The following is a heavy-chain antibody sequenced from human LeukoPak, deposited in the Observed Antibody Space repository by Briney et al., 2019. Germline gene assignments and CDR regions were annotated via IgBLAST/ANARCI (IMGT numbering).Heavy chain of an antibody. Sequence: SQTLSLTCTVSGGSISSGGYYWSWLRQHPGKGLEWIGYIYYSGSTYYNPSLRSRVTISADTSKNQFSLKLSSVTAADTAVYYCARDHDRAFDIWGQGTGVTVSS. J-gene: IGHJ3*02. V-gene: IGHV4-31*03. D-gene: IGHD3-3*01. CDR3: ARDHDRAFDI. CDR2: IYYSGST. CDR1: GGSISSGGYY.